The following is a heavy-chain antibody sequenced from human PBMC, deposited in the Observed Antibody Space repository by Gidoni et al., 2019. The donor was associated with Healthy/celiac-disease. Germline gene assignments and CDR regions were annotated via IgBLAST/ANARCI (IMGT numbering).Heavy chain of an antibody. Sequence: EVQLVESGGGLVQPGGSLRLSCPASGFTFSSYSMNWVRQAPGKGLEWVSYISSSSSTIYYADSVKGRFTISRDNAKNSLYLQMNSLRDEDTAVYYCARGALNYGDYVGFDYWGQGTLVTVSS. D-gene: IGHD4-17*01. J-gene: IGHJ4*02. CDR3: ARGALNYGDYVGFDY. CDR2: ISSSSSTI. CDR1: GFTFSSYS. V-gene: IGHV3-48*02.